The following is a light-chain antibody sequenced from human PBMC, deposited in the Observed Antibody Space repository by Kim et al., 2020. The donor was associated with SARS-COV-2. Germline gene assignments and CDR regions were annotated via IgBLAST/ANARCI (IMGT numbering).Light chain of an antibody. CDR3: LQYSIYWT. V-gene: IGKV1-13*02. Sequence: IQMTQSPSTLSASVGDRVTITCRASQGISSALAWYQQKPGKAPNLLISGASSLESAVPSRFSGTGSGTEFTLTISSLQPDDVATYYCLQYSIYWTFGQGTKLDIK. CDR2: GAS. J-gene: IGKJ1*01. CDR1: QGISSA.